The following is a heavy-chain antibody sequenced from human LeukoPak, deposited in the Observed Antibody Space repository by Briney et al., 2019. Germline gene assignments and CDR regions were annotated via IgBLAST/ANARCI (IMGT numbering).Heavy chain of an antibody. V-gene: IGHV3-49*04. CDR1: GFTFGDYA. J-gene: IGHJ4*02. CDR2: IRSKAYGGTT. D-gene: IGHD1-26*01. Sequence: GGSLRLSCTASGFTFGDYAMSWVRQAPGKGREWVGFIRSKAYGGTTEYAASVKGRFTISRDDSKSIAYLQMNSLKTEDTAVYYCTRDSVGALDYWGQGTLVTVSS. CDR3: TRDSVGALDY.